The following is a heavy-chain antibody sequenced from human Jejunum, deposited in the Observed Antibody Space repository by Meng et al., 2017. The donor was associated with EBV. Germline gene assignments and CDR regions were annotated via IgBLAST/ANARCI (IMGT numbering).Heavy chain of an antibody. V-gene: IGHV1-24*01. CDR2: FDPEDGET. CDR1: GYSLTELS. CDR3: ATAHGFTIFGVAYYFDY. D-gene: IGHD3-3*01. J-gene: IGHJ4*02. Sequence: QVSRVQSGAEVKKLGASVKGSCKVSGYSLTELSMHWVRQAPGKGLEWMGGFDPEDGETIYAQKFQGRVTMTEETSTDTAYMELSSLRSEDTAVYYCATAHGFTIFGVAYYFDYWGQGTLVTVSS.